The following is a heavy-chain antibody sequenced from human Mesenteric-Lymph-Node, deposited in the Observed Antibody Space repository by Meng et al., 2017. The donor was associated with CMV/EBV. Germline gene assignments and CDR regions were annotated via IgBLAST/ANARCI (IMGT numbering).Heavy chain of an antibody. Sequence: GESLKISCAASGFTFSNAWMSWVRQAPGKGLEWVSYISSSGSTIYYADSVKGRFTISRDNAKNSLYLQMNSPRAEDTAVYYCAPYCGGDCPFDYWGQGTLVTVSS. J-gene: IGHJ4*02. CDR3: APYCGGDCPFDY. CDR2: ISSSGSTI. D-gene: IGHD2-21*01. V-gene: IGHV3-11*04. CDR1: GFTFSNAW.